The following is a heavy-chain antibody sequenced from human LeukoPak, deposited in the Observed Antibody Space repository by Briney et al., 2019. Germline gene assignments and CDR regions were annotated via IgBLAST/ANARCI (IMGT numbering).Heavy chain of an antibody. CDR2: IYHSGST. CDR3: ASGEVGLFDY. V-gene: IGHV4-38-2*02. CDR1: GHSISSGYY. D-gene: IGHD3-16*01. J-gene: IGHJ4*02. Sequence: PSETLSLTCTVSGHSISSGYYGGWIRQPPGKGLEWNGSIYHSGSTYYNPSLKSRVTISVDTSKNQFSLKLSSVTAADTAVYYCASGEVGLFDYWGQGTLVTVSS.